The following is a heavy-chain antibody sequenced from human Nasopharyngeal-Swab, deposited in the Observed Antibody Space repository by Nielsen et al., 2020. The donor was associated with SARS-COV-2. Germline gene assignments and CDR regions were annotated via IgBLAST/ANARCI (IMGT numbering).Heavy chain of an antibody. CDR1: GGSISSYY. CDR2: IYYSGST. V-gene: IGHV4-59*01. Sequence: SETLSLTCTVSGGSISSYYWSWLRQPPGKGLEWIGYIYYSGSTNYNPSLKSRVTISVDTSKNQFSLKLSSVTAADTAVYYCARGPDAAGTYYYYYYYMDVWGKGTTVTVSS. D-gene: IGHD6-13*01. CDR3: ARGPDAAGTYYYYYYYMDV. J-gene: IGHJ6*03.